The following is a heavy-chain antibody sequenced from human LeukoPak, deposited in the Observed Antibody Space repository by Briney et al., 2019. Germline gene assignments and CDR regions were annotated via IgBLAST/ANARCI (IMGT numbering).Heavy chain of an antibody. Sequence: SETLSLTCTVSVGSISSSSYYWGWIRQPPGKGLEWIGSIYYSGSTYYNPSLKSRVTISVDTSKNQFSLKLSSVTAADTAVYYCARDSGSYSFTWGQGTLVTVSS. CDR3: ARDSGSYSFT. D-gene: IGHD1-26*01. V-gene: IGHV4-39*01. J-gene: IGHJ5*02. CDR2: IYYSGST. CDR1: VGSISSSSYY.